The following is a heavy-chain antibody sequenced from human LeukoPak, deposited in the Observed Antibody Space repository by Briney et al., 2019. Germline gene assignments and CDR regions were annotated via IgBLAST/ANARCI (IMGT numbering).Heavy chain of an antibody. CDR3: ARAIVVVPAAHFDY. Sequence: ASVKVSCKASGYTFTSYDINWVRQATGQGLEWMGWMNPNSGNTGYAQKFQGRVTMTRNTSISTAYMELSSLRSEDTAVYYCARAIVVVPAAHFDYWGQGTLVTVSS. J-gene: IGHJ4*02. V-gene: IGHV1-8*01. CDR1: GYTFTSYD. CDR2: MNPNSGNT. D-gene: IGHD2-2*01.